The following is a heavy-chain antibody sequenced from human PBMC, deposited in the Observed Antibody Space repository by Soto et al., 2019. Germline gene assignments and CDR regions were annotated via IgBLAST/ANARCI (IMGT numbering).Heavy chain of an antibody. CDR2: INPESTTL. D-gene: IGHD2-15*01. CDR1: GITLSTYW. V-gene: IGHV3-74*01. J-gene: IGHJ4*02. CDR3: TKDPFGGRDS. Sequence: PGGSLRLSCTASGITLSTYWMHWVRQAPGKGLVWVPRINPESTTLTYADSVTGRFTISRDNAKNTLYLQMNGLSAEDTAVYYCTKDPFGGRDSWGPGTLVTVSS.